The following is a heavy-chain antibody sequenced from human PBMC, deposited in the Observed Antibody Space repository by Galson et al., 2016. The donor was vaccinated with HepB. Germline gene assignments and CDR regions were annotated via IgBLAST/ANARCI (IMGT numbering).Heavy chain of an antibody. CDR1: GDSLTSGSYHY. V-gene: IGHV4-61*02. CDR2: LYTSGST. CDR3: ARELGS. D-gene: IGHD3-16*01. J-gene: IGHJ5*02. Sequence: TLSLPCSVSGDSLTSGSYHYWSWIRQPDGEGLEWVGLLYTSGSTNYNPSLKGRVTISLDTSKNQVSLKLKSVTAADTAIYYCARELGSWGQGTLVTVSS.